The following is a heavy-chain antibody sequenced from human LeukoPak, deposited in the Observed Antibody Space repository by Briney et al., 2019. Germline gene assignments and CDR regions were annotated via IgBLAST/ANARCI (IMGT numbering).Heavy chain of an antibody. V-gene: IGHV3-30-3*01. J-gene: IGHJ4*02. CDR2: ISYDGSNK. CDR3: ARGRYYYDSSGYYRGYYFDY. Sequence: PGRSLRLSCAASGFTFSSYAMHWVRQAPGKGLEWVAVISYDGSNKYYADSVKGRFTISRDNSKNTLYLQMNRLRAEDTAVYYCARGRYYYDSSGYYRGYYFDYWGQGTLVTVSS. D-gene: IGHD3-22*01. CDR1: GFTFSSYA.